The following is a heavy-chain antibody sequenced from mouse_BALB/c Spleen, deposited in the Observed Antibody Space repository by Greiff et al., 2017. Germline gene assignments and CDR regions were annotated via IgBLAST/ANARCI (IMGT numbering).Heavy chain of an antibody. CDR1: GYNFTSYW. Sequence: VQLQQPGAELVKPGTSVKLSCKASGYNFTSYWINWVKLRPGQGLEWIGDIYPGSGSTNYNEKFKSKATLTVDTSSSTAYMQLSSLASEDSALYYCARRGITTAPWFAYWGQGTLVTVSA. V-gene: IGHV1-55*01. CDR2: IYPGSGST. D-gene: IGHD1-1*01. J-gene: IGHJ3*01. CDR3: ARRGITTAPWFAY.